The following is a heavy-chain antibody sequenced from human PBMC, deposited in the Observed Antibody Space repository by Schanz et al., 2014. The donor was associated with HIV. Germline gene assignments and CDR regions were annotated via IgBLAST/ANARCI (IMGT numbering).Heavy chain of an antibody. V-gene: IGHV1-8*01. CDR2: VNPESGNT. D-gene: IGHD1-26*01. CDR1: GYTFSSYG. CDR3: VRAASFHFDKEGYYRNWYFDF. Sequence: QVQLVQSGGEVKKPGASVRVSCKASGYTFSSYGVSWVRQAPGQGLEWMGWVNPESGNTGMADKFLGRLSLTRFTSTGTAYMELDSLRSEDTAIYYCVRAASFHFDKEGYYRNWYFDFWGRGTLVTVSS. J-gene: IGHJ2*01.